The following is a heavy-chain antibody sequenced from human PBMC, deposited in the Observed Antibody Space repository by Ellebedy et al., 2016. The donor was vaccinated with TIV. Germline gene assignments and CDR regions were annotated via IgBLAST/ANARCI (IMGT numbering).Heavy chain of an antibody. J-gene: IGHJ4*02. CDR1: GFIFGSYG. D-gene: IGHD3-22*01. V-gene: IGHV3-30-3*01. CDR3: ARGGTYSYDSSGYPDFDY. Sequence: GGSLRLXCAASGFIFGSYGMHWVRQAPGKGLEWVTVISYEGSNEYYADSVKGRFTISRDNSKNTLYLQMNSLRAEDTAVYYCARGGTYSYDSSGYPDFDYWGQGTLVTVSS. CDR2: ISYEGSNE.